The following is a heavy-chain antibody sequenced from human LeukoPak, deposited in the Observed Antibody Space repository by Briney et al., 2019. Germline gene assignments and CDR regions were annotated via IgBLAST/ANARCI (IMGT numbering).Heavy chain of an antibody. J-gene: IGHJ5*02. CDR2: IYKSETI. CDR3: GRRGSYSSSSRYWFDP. CDR1: GGSINSYY. Sequence: SETLSLTCTVSGGSINSYYWSWIRQPPGKGLEWIGYIYKSETINYNPSLTSRVTISLDKSKNQFSLRLNSVTAADTAIYYCGRRGSYSSSSRYWFDPWGQGALVTVSS. V-gene: IGHV4-59*12. D-gene: IGHD6-6*01.